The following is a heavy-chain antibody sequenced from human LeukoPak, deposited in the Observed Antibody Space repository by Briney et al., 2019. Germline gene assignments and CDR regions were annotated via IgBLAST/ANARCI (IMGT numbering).Heavy chain of an antibody. CDR2: IYPCYYDT. J-gene: IGHJ5*02. CDR3: ARYYYCWGRGSNCFDP. CDR1: GYSFTSYW. D-gene: IGHD3-10*01. V-gene: IGHV5-51*01. Sequence: GESLKSSCKGSGYSFTSYWIAWVRQMPGKGREWMGIIYPCYYDTRYSPSFQGQVTLSADNSMSNAYLKCSSLKASDTAMYYCARYYYCWGRGSNCFDPWGQGTLVTVSS.